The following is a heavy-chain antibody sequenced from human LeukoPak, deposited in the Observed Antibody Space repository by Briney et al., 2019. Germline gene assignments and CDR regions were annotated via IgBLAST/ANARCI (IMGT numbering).Heavy chain of an antibody. V-gene: IGHV4-61*09. CDR2: VYASGAT. Sequence: SQTLSLTCIVSGGSINNESSSWTWIRQPAGRGLEWIGHVYASGATNYNPSLSGRVTLYVDTSKNQFSLKLTSVSAADTAVYYCARVWNVVNWYFDLWGRGTLVTVSS. CDR3: ARVWNVVNWYFDL. CDR1: GGSINNESSS. D-gene: IGHD2-21*01. J-gene: IGHJ2*01.